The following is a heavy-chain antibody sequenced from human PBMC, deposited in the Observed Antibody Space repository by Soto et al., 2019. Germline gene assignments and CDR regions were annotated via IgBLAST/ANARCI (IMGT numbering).Heavy chain of an antibody. CDR3: AAGEASSRNLAPYYLDF. Sequence: SETLSLTCTVSGGSMRNYFWTWIRQHPGKGLEWIGYIHYSGTTSFFPSYNPSLRSRVTISEDTSKNQFSLKLLSVTTADTAVYFCAAGEASSRNLAPYYLDFWGQGTLVTVSS. CDR1: GGSMRNYF. D-gene: IGHD6-13*01. CDR2: IHYSGTT. V-gene: IGHV4-59*01. J-gene: IGHJ4*02.